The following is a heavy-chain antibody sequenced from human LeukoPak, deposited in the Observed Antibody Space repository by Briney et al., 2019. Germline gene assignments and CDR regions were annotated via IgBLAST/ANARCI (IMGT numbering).Heavy chain of an antibody. V-gene: IGHV3-30*04. Sequence: PGGSLRLSCAASGFTFSSYAMHWVRQAPGKGLEWVAVISYDGSNKYYADSVKGRFTISRDNSKNTLYLQMNSPRAEDTAVYYCARGYYYGSGSAVWTEGWFDPWGQGTLVTVSS. J-gene: IGHJ5*02. CDR1: GFTFSSYA. CDR2: ISYDGSNK. D-gene: IGHD3-10*01. CDR3: ARGYYYGSGSAVWTEGWFDP.